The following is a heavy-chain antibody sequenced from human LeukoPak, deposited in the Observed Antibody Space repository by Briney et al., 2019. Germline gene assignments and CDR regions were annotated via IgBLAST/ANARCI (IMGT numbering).Heavy chain of an antibody. D-gene: IGHD6-19*01. CDR1: GFTFSSYS. Sequence: GGSLRLSCAASGFTFSSYSMNWVRQAPGKGLEWVSSISSSSSYIYYADSVKGRFTISRDNAKNSLYLQMNSLRAEDTAVYYCARDQGSGSSGWYGYFDLWGRGTLVTVSS. J-gene: IGHJ2*01. CDR2: ISSSSSYI. CDR3: ARDQGSGSSGWYGYFDL. V-gene: IGHV3-21*04.